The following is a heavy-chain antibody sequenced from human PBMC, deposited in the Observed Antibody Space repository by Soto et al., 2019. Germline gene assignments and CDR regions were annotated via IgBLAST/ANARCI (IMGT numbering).Heavy chain of an antibody. V-gene: IGHV4-39*01. CDR1: GGSISSSSYY. J-gene: IGHJ5*02. Sequence: TLSLTCTVSGGSISSSSYYWGWIRQPPGKGLEWIGSIYYSGSTYYNPSLKSRVTISVDTSKNQFSLKLSSVTAADTAVYYCARQWDIVLVPAPLTHDYGDGYNWFDPWGQGTLVTVS. CDR3: ARQWDIVLVPAPLTHDYGDGYNWFDP. CDR2: IYYSGST. D-gene: IGHD2-2*01.